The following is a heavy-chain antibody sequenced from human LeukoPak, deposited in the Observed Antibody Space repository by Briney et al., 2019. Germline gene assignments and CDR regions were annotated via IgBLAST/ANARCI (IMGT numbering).Heavy chain of an antibody. D-gene: IGHD2-8*01. CDR2: IYYSGST. CDR3: ARAVSPMYWYFDL. Sequence: SETLSLTCTVSGGSISSSSYYWGWIRQPPGRGLEWIGNIYYSGSTYYNPSLKSRVTISVDTSKNQFSLKLTSVTAADTAVYYCARAVSPMYWYFDLWGRGNLVTVSS. CDR1: GGSISSSSYY. V-gene: IGHV4-39*07. J-gene: IGHJ2*01.